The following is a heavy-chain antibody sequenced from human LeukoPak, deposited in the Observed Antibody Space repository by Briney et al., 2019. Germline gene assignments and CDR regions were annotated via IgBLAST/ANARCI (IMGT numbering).Heavy chain of an antibody. J-gene: IGHJ5*02. CDR1: GGSFSGYY. CDR2: INHSGST. Sequence: PETLSLTCAVYGGSFSGYYWSWIRQPPGKGLEWIGEINHSGSTNYNPSLKSRVTISVDTSKNQFSLKLSSVTAADTAVYYCARGGRYYDFWSGYPQKNWFDPWGQGTLVTVSS. D-gene: IGHD3-3*01. CDR3: ARGGRYYDFWSGYPQKNWFDP. V-gene: IGHV4-34*01.